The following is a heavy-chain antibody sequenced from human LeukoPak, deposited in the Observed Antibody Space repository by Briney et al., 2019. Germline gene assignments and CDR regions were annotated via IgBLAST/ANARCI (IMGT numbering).Heavy chain of an antibody. CDR1: GFTFSDYY. J-gene: IGHJ3*02. CDR3: ARQKRTYYYDSSGVLDAFDI. Sequence: GGSLRLSCAASGFTFSDYYMSWIRQAPGKGLEWVSYISSSGSTIYYADSVKGRFTISRDNAKNSLYLQMNSLRAEDTAVYYCARQKRTYYYDSSGVLDAFDIWGQGTMVTVSS. CDR2: ISSSGSTI. D-gene: IGHD3-22*01. V-gene: IGHV3-11*04.